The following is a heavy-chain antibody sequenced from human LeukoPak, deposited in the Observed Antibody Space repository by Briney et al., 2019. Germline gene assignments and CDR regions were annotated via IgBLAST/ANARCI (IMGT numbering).Heavy chain of an antibody. CDR1: GGSINSDNYY. V-gene: IGHV4-61*02. CDR2: VYTSGST. J-gene: IGHJ4*02. Sequence: SQTLSLTCTVSGGSINSDNYYWSWIRQPAGKGLEWIGRVYTSGSTNYNPSFASRLTISIDTSKNQFSLKLSSVTAADTAVYYCARPPDSSDYGAAFDFWGQGTLVTVSS. CDR3: ARPPDSSDYGAAFDF. D-gene: IGHD4-17*01.